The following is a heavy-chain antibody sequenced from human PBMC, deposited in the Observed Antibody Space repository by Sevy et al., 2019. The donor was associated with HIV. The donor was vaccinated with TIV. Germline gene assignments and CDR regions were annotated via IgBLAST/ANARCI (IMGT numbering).Heavy chain of an antibody. CDR2: INPNNGVT. J-gene: IGHJ4*02. CDR3: ARELSAFDY. Sequence: ASVKVSCKASGYTFTGYYMHWVRQAPGQGLEWMGWINPNNGVTNYAQKFQGRVTMTRDTSITTAYMHLSRLGSDDTAVYYCARELSAFDYWGQGALVTVSS. CDR1: GYTFTGYY. V-gene: IGHV1-2*02.